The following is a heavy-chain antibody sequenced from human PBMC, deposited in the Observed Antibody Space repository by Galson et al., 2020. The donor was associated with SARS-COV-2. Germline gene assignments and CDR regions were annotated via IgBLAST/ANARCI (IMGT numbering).Heavy chain of an antibody. J-gene: IGHJ6*02. D-gene: IGHD6-6*01. CDR3: ARDGGSSSSEDTYYSYGMDG. Sequence: TGGYLRLSCAASGFTFSSYWMSWVRQAPGKGLEWVANIKQDGSEKYYVDSVKGRFTISRANAKNSLYLQMNRLRAEDTAVYYCARDGGSSSSEDTYYSYGMDGWGQGTTVTVSS. V-gene: IGHV3-7*05. CDR1: GFTFSSYW. CDR2: IKQDGSEK.